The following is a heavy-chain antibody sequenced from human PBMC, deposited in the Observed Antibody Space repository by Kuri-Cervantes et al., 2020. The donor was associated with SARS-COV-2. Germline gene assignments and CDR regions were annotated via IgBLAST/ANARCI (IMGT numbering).Heavy chain of an antibody. CDR2: INHSGST. D-gene: IGHD6-6*01. Sequence: SETLSLTCTVSGGSISSNYWSWIRQSPGKGLEWIGEINHSGSTNYNPSLKSRVTISVDTSNNQFSLKLSSVTAADTAVYYCSSSSSLSYYFDYWGQGTLVTVSS. J-gene: IGHJ4*02. V-gene: IGHV4-34*01. CDR1: GGSISSNY. CDR3: SSSSSLSYYFDY.